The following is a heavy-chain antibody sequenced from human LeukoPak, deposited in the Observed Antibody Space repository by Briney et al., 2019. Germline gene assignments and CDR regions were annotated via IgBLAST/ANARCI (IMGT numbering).Heavy chain of an antibody. CDR2: IYYSGST. D-gene: IGHD6-13*01. CDR3: ARDLGYRSSSWYSGAFDI. Sequence: PSQTLSLTCTVSGGSISSGGYYWSWIRQHPGKGLEWIGYIYYSGSTYYNPSLKSRVTISVDTSKNQFSLKLSSVTAAGTAVYYCARDLGYRSSSWYSGAFDIWGQGTMVTVSS. CDR1: GGSISSGGYY. V-gene: IGHV4-31*03. J-gene: IGHJ3*02.